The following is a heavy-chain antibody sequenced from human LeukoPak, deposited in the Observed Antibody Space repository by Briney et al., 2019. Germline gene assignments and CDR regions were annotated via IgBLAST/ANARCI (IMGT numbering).Heavy chain of an antibody. Sequence: GGSLRLSCAASGFTFSDYYMSWIRQAPGKGLEWVSYISSSGTTIYYADSVKGRFTISRDNAKNSLYLQMNSLRAEDTAVYYCARGNPQNGYCSSTSCPDYYYYYMDVWGKGTTVTISS. V-gene: IGHV3-11*01. D-gene: IGHD2-2*01. J-gene: IGHJ6*03. CDR1: GFTFSDYY. CDR2: ISSSGTTI. CDR3: ARGNPQNGYCSSTSCPDYYYYYMDV.